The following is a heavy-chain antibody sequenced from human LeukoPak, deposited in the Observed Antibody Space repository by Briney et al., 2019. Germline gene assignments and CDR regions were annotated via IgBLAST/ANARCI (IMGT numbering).Heavy chain of an antibody. Sequence: SETLSLTCTVSGYSISSGYYWGWIRQPPGKGLEWIGSIYHSGCTYYNPSLKSRVTIAVDTSKNQFSLKLSSVTAADTAVYYCAKAPVTSCRGAYCYPFDYWGQGTLVTVSS. CDR1: GYSISSGYY. J-gene: IGHJ4*02. CDR2: IYHSGCT. CDR3: AKAPVTSCRGAYCYPFDY. D-gene: IGHD2-21*01. V-gene: IGHV4-38-2*02.